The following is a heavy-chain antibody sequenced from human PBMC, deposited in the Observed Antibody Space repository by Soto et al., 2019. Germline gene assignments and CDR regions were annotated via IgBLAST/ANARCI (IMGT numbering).Heavy chain of an antibody. Sequence: QVQLVQSGAEVKKPGASVKVSCKASGYTFTSYGISWVRQAPGQGLEWMGWISAYNGNTNHPQKLQGRVTMTTDTSPSTAYMQLRSMRSDDTAVYDSACGLSSGHAYLRQGTLVTLSS. CDR2: ISAYNGNT. CDR1: GYTFTSYG. CDR3: ACGLSSGHAY. J-gene: IGHJ4*02. V-gene: IGHV1-18*01. D-gene: IGHD3-22*01.